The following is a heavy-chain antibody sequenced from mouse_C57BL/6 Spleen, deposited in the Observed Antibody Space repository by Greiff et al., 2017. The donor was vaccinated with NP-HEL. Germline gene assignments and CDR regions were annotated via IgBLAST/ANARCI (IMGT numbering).Heavy chain of an antibody. V-gene: IGHV2-4*01. CDR3: AKTYYDYDGDAMDY. D-gene: IGHD2-4*01. J-gene: IGHJ4*01. CDR1: GFSLTSYG. Sequence: QVQLQQSGPGLVQPSQSLSITCTVSGFSLTSYGVHWVRQPPGKGLEWLGVIWSGGSTDYNAAFISRLSISKDNSKSQVFFKMNSLQADDTAIYYCAKTYYDYDGDAMDYWGQGTSVTVSS. CDR2: IWSGGST.